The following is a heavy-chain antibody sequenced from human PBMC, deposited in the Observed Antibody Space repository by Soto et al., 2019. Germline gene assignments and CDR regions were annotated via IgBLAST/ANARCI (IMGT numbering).Heavy chain of an antibody. CDR2: ISGSGGST. D-gene: IGHD3-3*01. V-gene: IGHV3-23*01. Sequence: GGSLRLSCAASGFTFSSYAMSWVRQAPGKGLEWVSAISGSGGSTYYADSVKGRFTISRDNSKNTLYLQMNSLRAEDTAVYYCALSSYYDFLSGIRPGTAYYYYMDVWGKGTTVTVSS. J-gene: IGHJ6*03. CDR1: GFTFSSYA. CDR3: ALSSYYDFLSGIRPGTAYYYYMDV.